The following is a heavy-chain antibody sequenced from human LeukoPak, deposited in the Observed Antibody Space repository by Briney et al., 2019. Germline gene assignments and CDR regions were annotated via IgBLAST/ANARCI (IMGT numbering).Heavy chain of an antibody. V-gene: IGHV4-34*01. CDR3: ARTTTMVRGATAAWTKNYYYYGMDV. J-gene: IGHJ6*02. Sequence: NPSETLSLTCAVYGGSFSGYYWSWIRQPPGKGLEWIGEINHSGSTNYSPSLKSRVTISVDTSKNQFSLKLSSVTAADTAAYYCARTTTMVRGATAAWTKNYYYYGMDVWGQGTTVTVSS. CDR2: INHSGST. CDR1: GGSFSGYY. D-gene: IGHD3-10*01.